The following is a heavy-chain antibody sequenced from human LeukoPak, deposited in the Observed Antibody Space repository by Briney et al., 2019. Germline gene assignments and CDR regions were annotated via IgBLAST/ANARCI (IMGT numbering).Heavy chain of an antibody. CDR3: AKERWDYDILTGYPKYFDY. V-gene: IGHV3-23*01. J-gene: IGHJ4*02. CDR1: GFTFSSYA. D-gene: IGHD3-9*01. Sequence: GGSLRPSCAASGFTFSSYAMSWVRQAPGKGLEWVSAISGNGGSTYYADSVKGRFTISRDNSKNTLYLQMNSLRAEDTAVYYCAKERWDYDILTGYPKYFDYWGQGTLVTVSS. CDR2: ISGNGGST.